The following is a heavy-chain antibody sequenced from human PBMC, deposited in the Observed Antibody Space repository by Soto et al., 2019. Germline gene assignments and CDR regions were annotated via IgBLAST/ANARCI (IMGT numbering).Heavy chain of an antibody. CDR1: GGSFSGYY. CDR3: ARGWPYYYYYMDV. V-gene: IGHV4-34*01. CDR2: INHSGST. Sequence: SETLSLTCAVYGGSFSGYYWSWIRQPPGKGLEWIGEINHSGSTNYNPSLKSRVTISVDTSKNQFSLKLSSVTAADTAVYYCARGWPYYYYYMDVWGKGTTVTVSS. J-gene: IGHJ6*03.